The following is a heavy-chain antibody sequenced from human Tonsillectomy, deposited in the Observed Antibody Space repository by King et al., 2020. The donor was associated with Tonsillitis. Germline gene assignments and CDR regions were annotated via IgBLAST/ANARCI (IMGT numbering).Heavy chain of an antibody. CDR1: GGSISSGDHY. D-gene: IGHD1-26*01. J-gene: IGHJ4*02. Sequence: QLQESGPGVVKPSETLSLTCTVSGGSISSGDHYWAWIRQPPGKGLERIGYMHYSGTIFYNPSLKSRITISGGTSENRFTLKLSSVTAADTAVYFGARYVSGSFDYWGQGALVTVSS. CDR2: MHYSGTI. V-gene: IGHV4-39*01. CDR3: ARYVSGSFDY.